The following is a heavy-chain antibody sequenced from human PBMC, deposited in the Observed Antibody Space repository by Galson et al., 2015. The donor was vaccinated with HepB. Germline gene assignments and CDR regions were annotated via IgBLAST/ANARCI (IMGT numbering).Heavy chain of an antibody. D-gene: IGHD1-1*01. Sequence: ALVKPTQTLTLTCTFSGFPLSTSGMCVSWIRQPPGKALEWLALIDWDDDKYYSTSLKTRLTISKDTSKNQVVLTMTNMDPVDTATYYCARTYCTTGTTYRFDYWGQGTLVTVSS. J-gene: IGHJ4*02. V-gene: IGHV2-70*01. CDR1: GFPLSTSGMC. CDR2: IDWDDDK. CDR3: ARTYCTTGTTYRFDY.